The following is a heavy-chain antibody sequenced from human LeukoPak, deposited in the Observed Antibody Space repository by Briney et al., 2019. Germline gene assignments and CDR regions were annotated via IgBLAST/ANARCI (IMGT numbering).Heavy chain of an antibody. J-gene: IGHJ6*04. CDR2: INHSGST. V-gene: IGHV4-34*01. CDR1: GGSFGGYY. CDR3: ARVRGFATMVRGVPSDV. Sequence: PSETLSLTCAVYGGSFGGYYWSWIRQPPGKGLEWIGEINHSGSTNYNPSLKSRVTISVDTSKNQFSLKLSSVTAADTAVYYCARVRGFATMVRGVPSDVWGKGTTVTVSS. D-gene: IGHD3-10*01.